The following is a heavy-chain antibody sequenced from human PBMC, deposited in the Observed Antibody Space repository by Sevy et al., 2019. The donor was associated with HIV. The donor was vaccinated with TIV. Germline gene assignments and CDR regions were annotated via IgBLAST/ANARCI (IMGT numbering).Heavy chain of an antibody. J-gene: IGHJ4*02. D-gene: IGHD3-10*01. CDR3: ATGAGVSKSDF. CDR2: FFYTGNP. CDR1: GASISTYV. V-gene: IGHV4-59*12. Sequence: SETLSLTCTVSGASISTYVWTWIRQPPGKGLEWVGYFFYTGNPNYNPSLSSRVTISGDPSKNQFSLTLSSVTAADMAVYYCATGAGVSKSDFWGQGTLVTVSS.